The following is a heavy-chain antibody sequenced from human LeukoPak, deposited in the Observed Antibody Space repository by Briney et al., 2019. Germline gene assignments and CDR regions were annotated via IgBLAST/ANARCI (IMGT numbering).Heavy chain of an antibody. CDR2: IYHSGST. CDR3: ARIRGAGADYYYYYMDV. J-gene: IGHJ6*03. CDR1: GGSISSRNW. V-gene: IGHV4-4*02. D-gene: IGHD3-3*01. Sequence: SGTLSLTCAVSGGSISSRNWWSWVRQPPGKGLEWTGEIYHSGSTNYNPSLKSRITISVDKSKNQFSLKLSSVTAADTAVYYCARIRGAGADYYYYYMDVWGKGTTVTVSS.